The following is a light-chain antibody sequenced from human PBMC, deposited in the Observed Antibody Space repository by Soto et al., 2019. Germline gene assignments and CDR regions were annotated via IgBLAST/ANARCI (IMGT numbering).Light chain of an antibody. Sequence: ETVLTQSPATVSLSPGDRATLPCRASQSVSSNKLAWYQQKPGQAPRLLIYAASSRATGIPDRFSGSGSGTDFTLTINRLEPEDTATYYCQQYDSLPFTFGPGTKVEIK. CDR2: AAS. J-gene: IGKJ3*01. CDR1: QSVSSNK. V-gene: IGKV3-20*01. CDR3: QQYDSLPFT.